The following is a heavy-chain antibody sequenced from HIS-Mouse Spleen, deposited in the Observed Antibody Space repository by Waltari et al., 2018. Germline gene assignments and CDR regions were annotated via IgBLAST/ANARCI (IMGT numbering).Heavy chain of an antibody. D-gene: IGHD3-3*01. CDR1: GGSISSGCYY. CDR2: IYYSGST. CDR3: ARSPYYDFWSGYSDNWFDP. V-gene: IGHV4-31*03. Sequence: QVQLQESGPGLVQPSQTLSLTCTVSGGSISSGCYYWSWIRPHPGQGLEWIGYIYYSGSTYYNPSRKSRVTISVDTSKNQFSLKLSSVTAADTAVYYCARSPYYDFWSGYSDNWFDPWGQGTLVTVSS. J-gene: IGHJ5*02.